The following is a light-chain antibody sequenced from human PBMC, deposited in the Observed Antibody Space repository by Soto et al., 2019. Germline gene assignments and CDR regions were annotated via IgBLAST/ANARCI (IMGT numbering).Light chain of an antibody. CDR2: FGS. Sequence: EIVLTQSPATLSFSPCDRATLSCRASHSVGSLLAWYRQKPGQAPRLLIYFGSNRAAGIPPRFSGSGSGTEFTLTIDSLQPEDFALFYCQQRSSWPWTFGQGTKVDIK. CDR1: HSVGSL. J-gene: IGKJ1*01. V-gene: IGKV3-11*01. CDR3: QQRSSWPWT.